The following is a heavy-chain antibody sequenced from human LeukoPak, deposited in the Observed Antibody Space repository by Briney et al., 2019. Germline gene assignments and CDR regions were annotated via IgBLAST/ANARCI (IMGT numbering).Heavy chain of an antibody. D-gene: IGHD1-26*01. CDR2: INPNSGGT. J-gene: IGHJ3*02. V-gene: IGHV1-2*02. CDR1: GYTFTGYY. CDR3: ATESYSGSYLYALDI. Sequence: VASVKVSCKASGYTFTGYYMHWVRQAPGQGLEWMGWINPNSGGTNYAQKFQGRVTMTRDTSISTAYMELSSLRSEDTAVYYCATESYSGSYLYALDIWGQGTMVTVSS.